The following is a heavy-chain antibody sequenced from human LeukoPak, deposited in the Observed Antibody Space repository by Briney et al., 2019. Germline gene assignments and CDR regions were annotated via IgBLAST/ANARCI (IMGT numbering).Heavy chain of an antibody. D-gene: IGHD3-10*01. CDR1: GYTFTGYY. V-gene: IGHV1-18*04. Sequence: ASVKVSCKASGYTFTGYYMHWVRQAPGQGLEWMGWISAYNGNTNYAQKLQGRVTMATDTSTSTAYMELRSLRSDDTAVYYCARVRLWFGELLLDYWGQGTLVTVSS. J-gene: IGHJ4*02. CDR2: ISAYNGNT. CDR3: ARVRLWFGELLLDY.